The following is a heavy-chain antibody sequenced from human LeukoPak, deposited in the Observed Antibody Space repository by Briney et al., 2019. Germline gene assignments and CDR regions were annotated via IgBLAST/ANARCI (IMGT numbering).Heavy chain of an antibody. V-gene: IGHV4-34*01. J-gene: IGHJ4*02. Sequence: SETLSLTCVVYGGSFSGYYWSWIRQPPGKGLEWIGEINHSGNTNYNPSLKSRVTISVDTSKNQFSLKLSSVTAADTAVYYCARSGVDGIDYWGQGTLVTVSS. D-gene: IGHD3-3*01. CDR1: GGSFSGYY. CDR2: INHSGNT. CDR3: ARSGVDGIDY.